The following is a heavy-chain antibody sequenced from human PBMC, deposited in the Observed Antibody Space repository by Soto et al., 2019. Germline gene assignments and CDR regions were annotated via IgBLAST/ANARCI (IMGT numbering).Heavy chain of an antibody. CDR3: ARQEQWLVFYYYYGMDV. J-gene: IGHJ6*02. CDR2: IWYDGSNK. CDR1: GFTFSSYG. Sequence: QVQLVESGGGVVQPGRSLRLSCAASGFTFSSYGMHWVRQAPGKGLEWVAVIWYDGSNKYYADSVKGRFTISRDNSKNXPYLEMNSLRAEDTAVYYCARQEQWLVFYYYYGMDVWGQGTTVTVSS. V-gene: IGHV3-33*01. D-gene: IGHD6-19*01.